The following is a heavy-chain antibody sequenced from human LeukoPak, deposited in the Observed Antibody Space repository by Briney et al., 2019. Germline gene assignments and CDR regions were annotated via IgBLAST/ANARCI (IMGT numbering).Heavy chain of an antibody. D-gene: IGHD1-26*01. CDR2: ISYDGSNK. Sequence: GALRLSCAASGFTFSSYGMHWVRQAPGKGLEWVAVISYDGSNKYYADSVKGRFTISRDNSKNTLYLQMNSLRAEDTAVYYCAKDGGSYADYWGQGTLVTVSS. J-gene: IGHJ4*02. CDR3: AKDGGSYADY. CDR1: GFTFSSYG. V-gene: IGHV3-30*18.